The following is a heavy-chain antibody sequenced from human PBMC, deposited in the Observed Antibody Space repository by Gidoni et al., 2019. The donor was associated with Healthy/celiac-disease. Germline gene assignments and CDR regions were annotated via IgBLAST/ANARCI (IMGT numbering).Heavy chain of an antibody. CDR2: IWYDGSNK. Sequence: QVQLVDSGGGVVQPGRSLRLSCAASGFTFSSYGMHWVRQAPGKGLEGVAVIWYDGSNKYYADSVKGRFTISRDNSKNTLYLQMNSLRAEDTAVYYCARDTAMASYYFDYWGQGTLVTVSS. D-gene: IGHD5-18*01. V-gene: IGHV3-33*01. CDR1: GFTFSSYG. J-gene: IGHJ4*02. CDR3: ARDTAMASYYFDY.